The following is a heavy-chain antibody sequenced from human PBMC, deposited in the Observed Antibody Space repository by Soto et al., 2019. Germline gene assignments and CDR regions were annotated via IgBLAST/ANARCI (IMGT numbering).Heavy chain of an antibody. CDR1: GFTFSSYA. D-gene: IGHD2-2*01. V-gene: IGHV3-30-3*01. CDR3: ARDRARNKNYCSSTSCYFYYYYGMDV. Sequence: PGGSLRLSCAASGFTFSSYAMHWVRQSPGKGLEWVAVISYDGSNKYYADSVKGRFTISRDNSKNTLYLQMNSLRAEDTAVYYCARDRARNKNYCSSTSCYFYYYYGMDVWGQGTTVTVSS. J-gene: IGHJ6*02. CDR2: ISYDGSNK.